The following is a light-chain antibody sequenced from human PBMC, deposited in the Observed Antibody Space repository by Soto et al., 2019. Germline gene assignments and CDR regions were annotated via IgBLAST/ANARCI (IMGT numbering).Light chain of an antibody. CDR2: SAS. CDR3: QKFNTAPLT. V-gene: IGKV1-27*01. CDR1: QDISDY. Sequence: DIQMTQSPSSLSASVGDRVTITCRASQDISDYLAWYQQKPGKVPKLLIYSASTLQSGVPSRFSGSGSGTDFTITISSLQPEDVATYYCQKFNTAPLTFVQGTRLEIK. J-gene: IGKJ5*01.